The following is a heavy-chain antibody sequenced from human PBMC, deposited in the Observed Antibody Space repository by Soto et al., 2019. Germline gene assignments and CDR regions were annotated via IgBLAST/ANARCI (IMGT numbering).Heavy chain of an antibody. V-gene: IGHV1-2*02. Sequence: ASVKVSCKASGYTFTGYYMHWVRQAPGQGLEWMGWINPNSGGTNYAQKFQGRVTMTRDTSINTAYMELSRLRSDDTAVYYCATYYCSGGSCYSRYFDYWGQGTLVTVSS. CDR1: GYTFTGYY. D-gene: IGHD2-15*01. CDR2: INPNSGGT. CDR3: ATYYCSGGSCYSRYFDY. J-gene: IGHJ4*02.